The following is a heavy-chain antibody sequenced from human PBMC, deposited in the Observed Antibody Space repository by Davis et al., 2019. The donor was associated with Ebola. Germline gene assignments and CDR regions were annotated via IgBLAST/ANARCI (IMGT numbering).Heavy chain of an antibody. CDR1: GGSFSGYY. V-gene: IGHV4-34*01. Sequence: GSLRLSCAVYGGSFSGYYWSWIRQPPGKGLEWIGEINHSGSTNYNPSLKSRVTISVDTSKNQFSLKLSSVTAADTAVYYCARVSRTLRLSLDYWGQGTLVTVSS. J-gene: IGHJ4*02. D-gene: IGHD3-16*01. CDR3: ARVSRTLRLSLDY. CDR2: INHSGST.